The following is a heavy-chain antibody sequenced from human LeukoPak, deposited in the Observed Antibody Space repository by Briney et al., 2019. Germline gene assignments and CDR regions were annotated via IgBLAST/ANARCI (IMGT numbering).Heavy chain of an antibody. V-gene: IGHV1-3*01. J-gene: IGHJ3*02. CDR3: ARRIQLWGDALDI. Sequence: GASVKVSCKASGYTFTSYAMHWVRQAPGQRLEWMGWINAGNGNTKYSQKFQGRVTITRDTSASTAYMELSSLRSEDTAVYYCARRIQLWGDALDIWGQGTMVTVSS. CDR2: INAGNGNT. CDR1: GYTFTSYA. D-gene: IGHD5-18*01.